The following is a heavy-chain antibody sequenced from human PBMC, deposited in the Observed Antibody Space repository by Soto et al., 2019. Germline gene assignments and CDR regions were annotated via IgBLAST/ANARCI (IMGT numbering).Heavy chain of an antibody. CDR2: ISGSGGST. Sequence: EVQLLESGGGLVQPGGSLRLSCAASGVTFTSYDMNWVRQAPGKGLEWASVISGSGGSTYYADSVKGRFTISRDNSKNTLYLQMNSLRAEDTAVYYCAKRTTGWYFDLWGRGTLVTVSS. CDR3: AKRTTGWYFDL. V-gene: IGHV3-23*01. J-gene: IGHJ2*01. CDR1: GVTFTSYD.